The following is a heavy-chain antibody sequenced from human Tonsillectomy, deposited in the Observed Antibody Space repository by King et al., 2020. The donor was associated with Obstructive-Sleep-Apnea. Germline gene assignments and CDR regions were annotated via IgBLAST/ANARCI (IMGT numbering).Heavy chain of an antibody. CDR1: GGSISNGGFY. CDR2: IYYSGST. Sequence: QLQESGPGLVKPSQTLSLTCTVSGGSISNGGFYWSWIRQHPGKGLEWIGYIYYSGSTYYNPSLKIRVTISVDTSKNQFSLKLSSVTAADTAVYHCARDRRGATMVRGVPDYYYYCMDVWGQGTTVTVSS. J-gene: IGHJ6*02. D-gene: IGHD3-10*01. CDR3: ARDRRGATMVRGVPDYYYYCMDV. V-gene: IGHV4-31*03.